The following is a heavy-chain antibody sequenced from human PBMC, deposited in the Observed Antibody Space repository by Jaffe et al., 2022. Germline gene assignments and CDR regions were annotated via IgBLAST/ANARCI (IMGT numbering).Heavy chain of an antibody. V-gene: IGHV3-64*01. CDR3: ARDGRKVTYYYGSGSYYVLSAYYYYMDV. CDR1: GFTFSSYA. D-gene: IGHD3-10*01. Sequence: EVQLVESGGGLVQPGGSLRLSCAASGFTFSSYAMHWVRQAPGKGLEYVSAISSNGGSTYYANSVKGRFTISRDNSKNTLYLQMGSLRAEDMAVYYCARDGRKVTYYYGSGSYYVLSAYYYYMDVWGKGTTVTVSS. CDR2: ISSNGGST. J-gene: IGHJ6*03.